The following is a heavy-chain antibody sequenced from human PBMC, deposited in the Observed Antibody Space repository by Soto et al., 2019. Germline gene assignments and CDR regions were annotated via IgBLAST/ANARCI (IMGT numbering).Heavy chain of an antibody. J-gene: IGHJ4*02. D-gene: IGHD5-18*01. CDR1: GYSFAGYW. V-gene: IGHV5-10-1*01. Sequence: GESLKISCKGSGYSFAGYWITWVRQKPGKGLEWMGRIDPSDSQTYYSPSFRGHVTISATKSITTVFLQWSSLRASDTAMYYCARQIYDSDTGPNFQYYFESWGPGTPVTVS. CDR2: IDPSDSQT. CDR3: ARQIYDSDTGPNFQYYFES.